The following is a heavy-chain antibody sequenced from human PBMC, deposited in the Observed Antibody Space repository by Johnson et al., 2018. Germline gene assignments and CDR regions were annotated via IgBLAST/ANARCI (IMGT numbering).Heavy chain of an antibody. Sequence: EVQLVESGGGLVKPGGSLRLSCSASGFSFSSYSMNWVRQAPGKGLEWVSSISSDTGTLYYADSVKGRFTTSRDNAKGSLYLQMSSLREDDTAIYFCARFGSGINTPDAFDIWGQGTMVTVSS. CDR1: GFSFSSYS. CDR2: ISSDTGTL. J-gene: IGHJ3*02. CDR3: ARFGSGINTPDAFDI. V-gene: IGHV3-21*01. D-gene: IGHD1-26*01.